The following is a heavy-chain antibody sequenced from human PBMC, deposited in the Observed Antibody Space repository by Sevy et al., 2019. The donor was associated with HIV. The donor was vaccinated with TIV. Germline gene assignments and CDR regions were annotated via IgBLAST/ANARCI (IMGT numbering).Heavy chain of an antibody. Sequence: ASVKVSCKASGGTFSSYGISWVRQAPGQGLEWMGGIIPILGTVNYARKFQDRVTITADESTKTAYMELSSLRSEDTAVYYCARGGGNGWYYFDYWGQETLVTVSS. J-gene: IGHJ4*02. CDR1: GGTFSSYG. V-gene: IGHV1-69*13. D-gene: IGHD6-19*01. CDR2: IIPILGTV. CDR3: ARGGGNGWYYFDY.